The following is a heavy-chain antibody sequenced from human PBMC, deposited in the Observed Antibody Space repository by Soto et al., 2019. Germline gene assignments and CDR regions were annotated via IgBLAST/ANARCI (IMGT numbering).Heavy chain of an antibody. J-gene: IGHJ4*02. Sequence: ASVKVSCKASGYTFTSYYMHWVRQAPGQGLEWMGIINPSGGSTSYAQKFQGRVTMTRDTSTSTVHMELSSLRSEDTAVYYCAATDTAIYYFDYWGQGTLVTVSS. V-gene: IGHV1-46*03. CDR2: INPSGGST. CDR1: GYTFTSYY. D-gene: IGHD5-18*01. CDR3: AATDTAIYYFDY.